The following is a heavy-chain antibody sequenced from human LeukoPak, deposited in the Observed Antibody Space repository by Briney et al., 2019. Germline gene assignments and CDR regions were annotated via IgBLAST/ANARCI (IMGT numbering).Heavy chain of an antibody. CDR2: IIPIFGTA. CDR1: GGTFSSYA. D-gene: IGHD3-10*01. CDR3: AGDSFSGPGD. J-gene: IGHJ4*02. V-gene: IGHV1-69*13. Sequence: ASVKVSCKASGGTFSSYAISWVRQAPGQGLEWMGGIIPIFGTANYAQKFQGRVTITADESTSTAYMELSSLRSEDTAVYYCAGDSFSGPGDWGQGTPVTVSS.